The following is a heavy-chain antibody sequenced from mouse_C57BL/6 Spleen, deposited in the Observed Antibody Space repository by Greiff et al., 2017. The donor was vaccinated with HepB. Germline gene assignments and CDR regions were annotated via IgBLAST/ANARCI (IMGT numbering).Heavy chain of an antibody. CDR3: AQSWAFNY. Sequence: VKLQESGAELVKPGASVKMSCKASGYTFTSYWITWVKQRPGQGLEWIGDIYPGSGSTNYNEKFKSKATLTVDTSSSTAYMQLSSLTSEDSAVYYCAQSWAFNYWGQGTTLTVSS. J-gene: IGHJ2*01. V-gene: IGHV1-55*01. CDR2: IYPGSGST. CDR1: GYTFTSYW. D-gene: IGHD3-1*01.